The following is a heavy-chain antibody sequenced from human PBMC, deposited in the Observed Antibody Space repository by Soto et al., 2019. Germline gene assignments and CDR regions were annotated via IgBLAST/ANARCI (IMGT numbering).Heavy chain of an antibody. D-gene: IGHD5-12*01. V-gene: IGHV1-69*13. J-gene: IGHJ2*01. CDR3: ARGNHRWLQLWYFDL. Sequence: SVKVSCKASGGTFSNYPISWVRQAPGQGLEWTGGIIPIFGTVNYAQKFQGRVTITADESTSTAYMELSSLRSEDTAVYYCARGNHRWLQLWYFDLWGRGTLVTVSS. CDR1: GGTFSNYP. CDR2: IIPIFGTV.